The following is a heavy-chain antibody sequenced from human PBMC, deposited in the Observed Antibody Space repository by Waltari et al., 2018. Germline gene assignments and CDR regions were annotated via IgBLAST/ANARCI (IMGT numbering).Heavy chain of an antibody. CDR3: ATLRQWSNGGYYGMDV. CDR1: GGPISSRSRY. Sequence: QLQLQESVQGLVKYSETLSLACSVSGGPISSRSRYWGWLRQPPGKRLEWIGSISYSGSNYYNPSLKSRVTISVDKSKNQFSLKLSSVTAADTAVYYCATLRQWSNGGYYGMDVWGQGITVTVSS. J-gene: IGHJ6*02. D-gene: IGHD6-19*01. V-gene: IGHV4-39*01. CDR2: ISYSGSN.